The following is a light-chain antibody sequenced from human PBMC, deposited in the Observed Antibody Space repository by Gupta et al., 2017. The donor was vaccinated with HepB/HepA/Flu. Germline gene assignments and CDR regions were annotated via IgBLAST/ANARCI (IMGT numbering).Light chain of an antibody. CDR3: QQTDSTSLT. CDR2: AAS. Sequence: DIQMTQYPSSLPASVGDRVTITCRASQTINTYVKWYQQRPGKAPKLLIFAASNLLSGVPSRFSGSGSGTDFTLTISKLQPEDFATYYCQQTDSTSLTFGQGTKVEIK. J-gene: IGKJ1*01. CDR1: QTINTY. V-gene: IGKV1-39*01.